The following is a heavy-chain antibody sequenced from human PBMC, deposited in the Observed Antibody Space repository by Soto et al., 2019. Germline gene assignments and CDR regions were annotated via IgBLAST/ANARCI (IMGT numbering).Heavy chain of an antibody. V-gene: IGHV3-23*01. D-gene: IGHD6-19*01. CDR3: AKADGQQWLLPHLEN. CDR2: ISWCGGTA. Sequence: EVQLLESGGGLVRPGESLRLSCAASGFNFNKYAMSWVRQAPGEGLEWVAGISWCGGTAYYADSVRGRFTIARDDAKNTLYLDMNSLRVEDTAEYYCAKADGQQWLLPHLENWGRGTLVTVS. J-gene: IGHJ4*02. CDR1: GFNFNKYA.